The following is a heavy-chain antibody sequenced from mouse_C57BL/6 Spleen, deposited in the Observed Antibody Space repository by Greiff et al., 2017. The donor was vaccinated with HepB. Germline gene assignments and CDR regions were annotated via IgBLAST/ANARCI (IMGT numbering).Heavy chain of an antibody. CDR3: ARDTGYWYFDV. CDR1: GFTFSSYA. Sequence: EVQLQQSGGGLVKPGGSLKLSCAASGFTFSSYAMSWVRQTPEKRLEWVATISDGGSYTYYPDNVKGRFTISRDNAKNNLYLQMSHLKSEDTAMYYCARDTGYWYFDVWGTGTTVTVSS. J-gene: IGHJ1*03. V-gene: IGHV5-4*01. CDR2: ISDGGSYT.